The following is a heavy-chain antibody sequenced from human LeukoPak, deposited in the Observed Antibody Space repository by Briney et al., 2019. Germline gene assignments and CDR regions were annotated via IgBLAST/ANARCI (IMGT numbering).Heavy chain of an antibody. CDR1: GFTFSSYG. D-gene: IGHD1-1*01. Sequence: GGSLRLSCAASGFTFSSYGMHWVRQAPGKGLEWVAFIRYDGSNKYYADSVKGRFTISRDNSKNTLYLQMNSLRAEDTAVYYCAKDPSYNWNDWGFDYWGQGTLVTVSS. V-gene: IGHV3-30*02. J-gene: IGHJ4*02. CDR3: AKDPSYNWNDWGFDY. CDR2: IRYDGSNK.